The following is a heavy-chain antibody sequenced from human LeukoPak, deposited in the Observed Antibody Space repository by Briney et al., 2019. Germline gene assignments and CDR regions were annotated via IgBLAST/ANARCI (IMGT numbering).Heavy chain of an antibody. D-gene: IGHD3-22*01. J-gene: IGHJ4*02. Sequence: SVKVSCKAAGGTFSSYAISWVRQAPGQGLEWMGRIIPILGIANYAQKFQGRVTITADKSTSTAYMELSSLRSEDTAVYYCATDYYYDSSGYAYYFDYWGQGTLVTVSS. CDR1: GGTFSSYA. CDR3: ATDYYYDSSGYAYYFDY. CDR2: IIPILGIA. V-gene: IGHV1-69*04.